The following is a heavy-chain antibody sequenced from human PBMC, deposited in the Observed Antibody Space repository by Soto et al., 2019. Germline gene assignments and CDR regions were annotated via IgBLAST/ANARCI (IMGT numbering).Heavy chain of an antibody. Sequence: GSLRLSCAASGFTFSSYSMNWVRQAPGKGLEWVSSISSSSSYIYYADSVKGRFTISRDNAKNSLYLQMNSLRAEDTAVYYCARVGMATIILYGMDVWGQGNTVTVSS. J-gene: IGHJ6*02. V-gene: IGHV3-21*01. CDR1: GFTFSSYS. CDR3: ARVGMATIILYGMDV. D-gene: IGHD5-12*01. CDR2: ISSSSSYI.